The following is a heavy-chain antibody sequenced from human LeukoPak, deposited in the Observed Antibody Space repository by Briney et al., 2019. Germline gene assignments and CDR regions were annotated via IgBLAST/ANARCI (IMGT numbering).Heavy chain of an antibody. CDR3: ARDIAIVGATSGFDP. Sequence: SQTLSLTCAVSGGSISSGGYSWSWIRQPPGKGLEWIGYIYHSGSTYYNPSLKSRVTMSVDTSNNQFSLKLSSVTAADTAVYYCARDIAIVGATSGFDPWGQGTLVAVSS. CDR1: GGSISSGGYS. V-gene: IGHV4-30-2*01. CDR2: IYHSGST. D-gene: IGHD1-26*01. J-gene: IGHJ5*02.